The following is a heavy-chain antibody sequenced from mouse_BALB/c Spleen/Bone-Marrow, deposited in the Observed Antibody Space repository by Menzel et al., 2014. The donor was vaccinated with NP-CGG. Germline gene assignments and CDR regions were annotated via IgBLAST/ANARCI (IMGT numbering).Heavy chain of an antibody. Sequence: EVMLVESGGGLVQPGGSRKLSCAASGFTFSSFGMHWVRRAPEKGLEWVAYISSGSSNINYADTVKGRFTISRDNPKNTLFLQMTSLRSEDTAMYYCARWCYYYAMDYWGQGTSVTVSS. CDR3: ARWCYYYAMDY. CDR2: ISSGSSNI. CDR1: GFTFSSFG. D-gene: IGHD1-1*02. V-gene: IGHV5-17*02. J-gene: IGHJ4*01.